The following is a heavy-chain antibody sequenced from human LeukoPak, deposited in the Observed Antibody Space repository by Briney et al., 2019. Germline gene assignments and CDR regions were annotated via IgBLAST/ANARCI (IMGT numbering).Heavy chain of an antibody. D-gene: IGHD2-2*01. CDR2: ISHSGNT. Sequence: SETLSLTCAVSGYSISSDHFWGWIRQPPGKGLEWIGTISHSGNTYYKSSLKSRVTISLDTSKNQFSLKLSSVTAADTAVHYCVRDVGQLRSDYWGQGTLVTVSS. V-gene: IGHV4-38-2*02. J-gene: IGHJ4*02. CDR1: GYSISSDHF. CDR3: VRDVGQLRSDY.